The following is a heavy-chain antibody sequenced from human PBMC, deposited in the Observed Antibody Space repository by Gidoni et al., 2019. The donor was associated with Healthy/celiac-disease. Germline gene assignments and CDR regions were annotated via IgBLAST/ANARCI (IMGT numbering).Heavy chain of an antibody. CDR2: INWNGGST. CDR1: GFTFVDDG. Sequence: EVQLVECGGGVVRPGVSVRLSCAASGFTFVDDGLSWVRQAPGKGLEWVSGINWNGGSTGYADSVKGRFTISRDNAKNSLSLQLYSLRAEDTAVSHCAIAFYGDYLPRRSDVWGQGTLVTVSS. J-gene: IGHJ4*02. CDR3: AIAFYGDYLPRRSDV. D-gene: IGHD4-17*01. V-gene: IGHV3-20*01.